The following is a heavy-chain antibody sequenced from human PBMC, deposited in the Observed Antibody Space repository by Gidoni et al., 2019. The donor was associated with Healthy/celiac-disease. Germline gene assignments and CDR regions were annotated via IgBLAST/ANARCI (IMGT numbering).Heavy chain of an antibody. D-gene: IGHD6-13*01. CDR1: GCSISSSSYY. J-gene: IGHJ3*02. Sequence: QLQLQESGPGLVKPSETLSLTCTVSGCSISSSSYYWGWIRQPPGKGLEWIGSIYYSGSTYYNPSLKSRVTISVDTSKNQFSLKLSSVTAADTAVYYCARRYSSSWHDAFDIWGQGTMVTVSS. CDR3: ARRYSSSWHDAFDI. V-gene: IGHV4-39*07. CDR2: IYYSGST.